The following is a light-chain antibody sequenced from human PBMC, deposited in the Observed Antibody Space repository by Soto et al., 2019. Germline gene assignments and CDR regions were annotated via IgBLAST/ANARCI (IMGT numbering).Light chain of an antibody. J-gene: IGLJ3*02. CDR2: EVS. V-gene: IGLV2-14*01. CDR3: AAWDDSLKGWV. Sequence: QSVLTQPASVSGSPGQSITISCTGTSSDVGGYDYVSWYQQHPGKAPKLMIYEVSDRPLGVPDRFSGSKSGTSASLAISGLQSEDEADYYCAAWDDSLKGWVFGGGTKLTVL. CDR1: SSDVGGYDY.